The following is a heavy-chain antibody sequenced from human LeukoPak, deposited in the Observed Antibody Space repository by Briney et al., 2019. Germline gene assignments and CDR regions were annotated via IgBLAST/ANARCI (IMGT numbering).Heavy chain of an antibody. CDR2: INTNTRNP. CDR1: GYTFTSYY. D-gene: IGHD6-19*01. Sequence: ASVKLSCKASGYTFTSYYMHWVRQAPGQGLEWMAWINTNTRNPTYAQGFTGRFVISLDTSVSTPYLQISSQKAEDTAVYYCARVGLAHVVYYYYMGVWGKGTTVTVSS. J-gene: IGHJ6*03. V-gene: IGHV7-4-1*02. CDR3: ARVGLAHVVYYYYMGV.